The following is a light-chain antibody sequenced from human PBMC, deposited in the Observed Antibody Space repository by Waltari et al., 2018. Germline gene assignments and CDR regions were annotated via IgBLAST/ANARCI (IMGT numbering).Light chain of an antibody. CDR1: TSNIGADYD. J-gene: IGLJ3*02. CDR3: LSYDSSLSAFV. V-gene: IGLV1-40*01. Sequence: QSVLTPPPSVSGAPGQRVTISCTGSTSNIGADYDVSWYQNLPGTAPRLLIYGDINRPSGVPDRFSGSKSGNSAALTITGLHAEDEANYFCLSYDSSLSAFVFGGGTKLTV. CDR2: GDI.